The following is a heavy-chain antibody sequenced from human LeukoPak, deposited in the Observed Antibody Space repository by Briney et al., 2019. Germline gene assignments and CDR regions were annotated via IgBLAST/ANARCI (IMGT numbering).Heavy chain of an antibody. D-gene: IGHD6-13*01. CDR3: ASSRQQGLDN. CDR1: GFTFSGST. V-gene: IGHV3-73*01. CDR2: IRTKPNNYAT. Sequence: GRSLRLSCAASGFTFSGSTMHWIRQASGKGLEWVGRIRTKPNNYATTYAASVNGRFTISRDDSKNTAYLQMNSLKIEDTAVYYCASSRQQGLDNWGQGTLVTVSS. J-gene: IGHJ4*02.